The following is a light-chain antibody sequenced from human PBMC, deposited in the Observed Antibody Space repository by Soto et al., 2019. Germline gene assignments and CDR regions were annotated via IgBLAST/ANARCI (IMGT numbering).Light chain of an antibody. CDR3: NSHTSSGFRV. CDR1: SSDVSGYNH. CDR2: EVS. J-gene: IGLJ1*01. Sequence: QSALTQPASVSGSPGQSITISCTGTSSDVSGYNHVSWYQHHPGKAPKLMIYEVSNRPSGVSNRFSGSKSGYTASLTISGLQAEDEADYYCNSHTSSGFRVFGTGTKVTVL. V-gene: IGLV2-14*01.